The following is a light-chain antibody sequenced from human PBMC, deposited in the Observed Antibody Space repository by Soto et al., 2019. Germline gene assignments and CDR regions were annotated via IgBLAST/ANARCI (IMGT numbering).Light chain of an antibody. CDR3: QSHDSSLSGHVV. J-gene: IGLJ2*01. CDR2: GNS. Sequence: QSVLTQPPSVSGAPGQRVTISCTGSSSNIGAGYDVHWYQQLPGTAPKLLIYGNSNRPSGVPDRFSGSKSGTSASLAITGLQAEAEADYYCQSHDSSLSGHVVFGGGTKVTVL. CDR1: SSNIGAGYD. V-gene: IGLV1-40*01.